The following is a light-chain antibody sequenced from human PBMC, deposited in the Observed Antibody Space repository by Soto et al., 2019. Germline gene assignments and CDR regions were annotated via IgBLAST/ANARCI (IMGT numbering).Light chain of an antibody. CDR2: EVS. Sequence: QSALTQPRSVSGSPGQSVTISCTGTTSDVGDYNDVSWYQQHPGKAPKLMIYEVSNRPSGVSDRFSGSKSGNTASLTISGLQAEDEADYYCSSYTTSSTLAFGGGTKLTVL. V-gene: IGLV2-14*01. J-gene: IGLJ2*01. CDR1: TSDVGDYND. CDR3: SSYTTSSTLA.